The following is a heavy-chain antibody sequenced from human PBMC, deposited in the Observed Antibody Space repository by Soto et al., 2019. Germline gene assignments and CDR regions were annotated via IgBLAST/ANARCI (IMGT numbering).Heavy chain of an antibody. V-gene: IGHV2-5*02. Sequence: QITLKESGPTLVKPTQTLTLTCTFSGFSLSTSGVGVGWIRQPPGKALEWLALIYWDDDKRYSPSLKSRLTITKDTSKNQVVLTMTNMDPVDTATYYCAHRPPPSHRYFDWLPVYFDYWGQGTLVTVSS. CDR1: GFSLSTSGVG. CDR3: AHRPPPSHRYFDWLPVYFDY. CDR2: IYWDDDK. D-gene: IGHD3-9*01. J-gene: IGHJ4*02.